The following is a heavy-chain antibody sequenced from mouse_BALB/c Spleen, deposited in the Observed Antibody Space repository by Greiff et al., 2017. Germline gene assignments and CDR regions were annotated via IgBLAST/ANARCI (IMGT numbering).Heavy chain of an antibody. V-gene: IGHV5-6-5*01. CDR1: GFTFSSYA. D-gene: IGHD1-1*01. Sequence: EVQLVESGGGLVKPGGSLKLSCAASGFTFSSYAMSWVRQTPEKRLEWVASISSGGSTYYPDSVMGRFTISRDNARNILYLQMSSLRSEDTAMYYCARGHYSGSGSYYALDYWGQGTSVTVSS. J-gene: IGHJ4*01. CDR2: ISSGGST. CDR3: ARGHYSGSGSYYALDY.